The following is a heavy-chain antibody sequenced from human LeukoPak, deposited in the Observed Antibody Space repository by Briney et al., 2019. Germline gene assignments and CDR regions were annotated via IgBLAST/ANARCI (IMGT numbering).Heavy chain of an antibody. J-gene: IGHJ5*02. CDR2: INPNSGGT. CDR3: ARGNVSPLYNWFDP. Sequence: ASVKVSFKASGYTFTGYYMHWVRQAPGQGLEWMGWINPNSGGTNYAQKFQGRVTMTRDTSISTAYMELSRLRTDDTAVYYCARGNVSPLYNWFDPWGQGTLVTVSS. CDR1: GYTFTGYY. D-gene: IGHD1-1*01. V-gene: IGHV1-2*02.